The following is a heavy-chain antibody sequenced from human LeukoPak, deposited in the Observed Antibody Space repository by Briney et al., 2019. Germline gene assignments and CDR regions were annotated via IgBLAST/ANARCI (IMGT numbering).Heavy chain of an antibody. CDR2: VYYGGRT. D-gene: IGHD2-2*01. CDR1: GDSINTRYYY. CDR3: ARHCGSTSCYVDFDY. V-gene: IGHV4-39*01. J-gene: IGHJ4*02. Sequence: SETLSLTCTVSGDSINTRYYYWGWIRNSPGKGLQWIGSVYYGGRTYYNPSLKSRVTISAYTSKNQFSLKVNSVTAADTAVYYCARHCGSTSCYVDFDYWGQGTLVSVSS.